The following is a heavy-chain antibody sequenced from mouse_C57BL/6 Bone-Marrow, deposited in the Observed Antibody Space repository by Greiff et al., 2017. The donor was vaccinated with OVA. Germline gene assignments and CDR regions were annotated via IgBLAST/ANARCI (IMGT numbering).Heavy chain of an antibody. CDR2: IHTNSGST. CDR3: SKRGTAQASWFAY. D-gene: IGHD3-2*02. J-gene: IGHJ3*01. V-gene: IGHV1-64*01. Sequence: VQLQQPGAELVKPGASVKLSCKASGYTFTSYWMHWVKQRPGPGLEWIGMIHTNSGSTNYNEKFKSKATLTVDKSSSTAYMQLSSLTSEDSAVYDGSKRGTAQASWFAYWGQGTLVTVSA. CDR1: GYTFTSYW.